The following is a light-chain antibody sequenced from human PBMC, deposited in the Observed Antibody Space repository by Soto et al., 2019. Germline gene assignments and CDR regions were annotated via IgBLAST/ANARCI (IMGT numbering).Light chain of an antibody. V-gene: IGKV1-33*01. Sequence: DIQMTQSPSSLSASVGDRVTITCQASQDISNYLNWYQQKPGKAPKLLIYAAPNLEAGVPSRFSGSGSGTDFTFTISSLQPEDIATYYCQQYDNLPITFGGGTKVEIK. CDR1: QDISNY. CDR3: QQYDNLPIT. J-gene: IGKJ4*01. CDR2: AAP.